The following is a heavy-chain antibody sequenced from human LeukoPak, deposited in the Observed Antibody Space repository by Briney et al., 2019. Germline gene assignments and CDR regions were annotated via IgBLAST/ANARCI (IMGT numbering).Heavy chain of an antibody. D-gene: IGHD6-19*01. CDR3: ARGIAVAGTDFDY. CDR2: ITSSSSTI. V-gene: IGHV3-48*02. CDR1: GFTFSSYS. Sequence: GGSLRLSCAASGFTFSSYSMNWVRQAPGKGLEWVSYITSSSSTIYYADSVKGRYTISRDNAKNSLYLQMNSLRDEDTAVYYCARGIAVAGTDFDYWGQGTLVTVSS. J-gene: IGHJ4*02.